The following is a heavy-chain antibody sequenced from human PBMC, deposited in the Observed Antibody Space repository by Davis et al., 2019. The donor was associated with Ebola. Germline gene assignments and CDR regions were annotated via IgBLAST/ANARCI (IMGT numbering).Heavy chain of an antibody. Sequence: GESLKISCAASGFTFSDYTINWVRQGPGKGLEWLSYIDGTSSSIYYADSVKGRFTISRDYAKNSVYLQMNSLRAEDTAVYYCARDRDNYGWGTYFDYWGQGTPVTVSS. J-gene: IGHJ4*02. CDR2: IDGTSSSI. CDR3: ARDRDNYGWGTYFDY. CDR1: GFTFSDYT. V-gene: IGHV3-48*01. D-gene: IGHD3-10*01.